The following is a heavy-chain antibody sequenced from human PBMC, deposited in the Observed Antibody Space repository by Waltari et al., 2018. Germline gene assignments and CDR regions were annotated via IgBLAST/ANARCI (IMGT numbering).Heavy chain of an antibody. D-gene: IGHD2-2*01. V-gene: IGHV4-4*07. CDR1: SDSLSGYY. Sequence: HVQLQESGPGLVKPSETLSLTCTVSSDSLSGYYWSWIRQSARKGLEWIGRASSSGTTNYNLSFKSRVTMSLDMSKNQFSLRLTSVTAADTAVYYCARERQIVVVPPADLLVFEYWGQGALVTVSS. CDR3: ARERQIVVVPPADLLVFEY. CDR2: ASSSGTT. J-gene: IGHJ4*02.